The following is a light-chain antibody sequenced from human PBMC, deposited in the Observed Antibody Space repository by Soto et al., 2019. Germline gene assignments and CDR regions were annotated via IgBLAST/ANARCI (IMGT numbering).Light chain of an antibody. V-gene: IGLV2-11*01. CDR2: DVS. J-gene: IGLJ3*02. CDR1: SSDVGNYKY. Sequence: QSALTQPRSVSGSPGQSVTISCTGTSSDVGNYKYVSWYQQHPGKAPKPMIYDVSKRPSGVPDRFSGSKSGNTASMTISGLQTEDEDYYYCCSYAGSYTWVFGGGTKLTVL. CDR3: CSYAGSYTWV.